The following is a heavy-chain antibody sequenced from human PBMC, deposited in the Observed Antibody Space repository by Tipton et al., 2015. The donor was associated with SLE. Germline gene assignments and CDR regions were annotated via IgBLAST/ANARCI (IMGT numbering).Heavy chain of an antibody. CDR2: IYSDGTT. Sequence: SLRLSCAASGLTVSRHYMSWVRQAPGKGLEWVSVIYSDGTTYYADSVKGRFTISRDSSKNTLYPQMNSLRAEDTAVYYCARSRDSEFYYYYGLDVWGQGTTVTVSS. V-gene: IGHV3-53*05. J-gene: IGHJ6*02. CDR1: GLTVSRHY. CDR3: ARSRDSEFYYYYGLDV. D-gene: IGHD5-24*01.